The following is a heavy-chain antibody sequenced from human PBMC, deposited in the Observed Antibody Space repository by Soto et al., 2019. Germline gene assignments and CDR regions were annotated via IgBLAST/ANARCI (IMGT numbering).Heavy chain of an antibody. CDR2: MYKTGST. V-gene: IGHV4-59*01. CDR3: ARDLWGYCGTDCYPLDV. CDR1: GGSISGYY. Sequence: SETLSLTCTVSGGSISGYYWSWIRQPPGKGLEWIGYMYKTGSTVYNPSFKSRVTISVDASKNQFSLKLNSVTAADTAVYYCARDLWGYCGTDCYPLDVWGQGTTVTVSS. J-gene: IGHJ6*02. D-gene: IGHD2-21*02.